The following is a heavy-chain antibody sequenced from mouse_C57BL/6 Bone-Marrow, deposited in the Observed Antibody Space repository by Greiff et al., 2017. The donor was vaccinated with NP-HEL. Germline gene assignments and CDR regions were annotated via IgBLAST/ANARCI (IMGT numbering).Heavy chain of an antibody. D-gene: IGHD1-1*01. CDR1: GYTFTDYY. Sequence: EVQLQQSGPVLVKPGASVKMSCKASGYTFTDYYMNWVKQSHGKSLEWIGVINPYNGGTSYNQKFKGKATLTVDKSSSTAYMELNSLTSEDSAVDDCARGPDYGRSYTWFAYWGKGTLVTVSA. CDR3: ARGPDYGRSYTWFAY. J-gene: IGHJ3*01. V-gene: IGHV1-19*01. CDR2: INPYNGGT.